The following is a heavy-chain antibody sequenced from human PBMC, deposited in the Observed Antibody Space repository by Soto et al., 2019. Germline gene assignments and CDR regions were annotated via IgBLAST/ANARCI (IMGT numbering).Heavy chain of an antibody. CDR1: GFTFSSYG. CDR2: IWYDGSNK. CDR3: ARDSYNWNDSGNWFDP. Sequence: GGSLRLSCAASGFTFSSYGMHWVRQAPGKGLEWVAVIWYDGSNKYYADSVKGRFTISRDNSKNTLYLQMNSLRAEDTAVYYCARDSYNWNDSGNWFDPWGQGTLVTVSS. V-gene: IGHV3-33*01. J-gene: IGHJ5*02. D-gene: IGHD1-1*01.